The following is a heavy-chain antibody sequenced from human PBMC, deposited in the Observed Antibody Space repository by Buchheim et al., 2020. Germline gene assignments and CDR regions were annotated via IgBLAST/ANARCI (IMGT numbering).Heavy chain of an antibody. V-gene: IGHV3-23*01. D-gene: IGHD4/OR15-4a*01. J-gene: IGHJ2*01. Sequence: EAQLWDSGGSLDHSGGSLSLSCAASAFTFSSYAMTWVRQAPGQGLEWVSVISGSGDSTSYADSVKGRFTISRHNSTHTLYLQMNSPSAENTAVYYRARLPRTIGGWADL. CDR2: ISGSGDST. CDR1: AFTFSSYA. CDR3: ARLPRTIGGWADL.